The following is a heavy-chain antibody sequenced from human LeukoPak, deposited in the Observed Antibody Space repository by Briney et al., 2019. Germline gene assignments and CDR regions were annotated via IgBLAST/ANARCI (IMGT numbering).Heavy chain of an antibody. CDR2: ISYDGSNK. D-gene: IGHD3-22*01. CDR3: AKDCCNFDCYDSSGYLHY. J-gene: IGHJ4*02. Sequence: GGSLRLSCAASGFTFSSYGMHWVRQAPGKGLEWVAVISYDGSNKYYADSVKGRFTISRDNSKNTLYLQMNSLRAEDTAVYYCAKDCCNFDCYDSSGYLHYWGQGTLVTVSS. V-gene: IGHV3-30*18. CDR1: GFTFSSYG.